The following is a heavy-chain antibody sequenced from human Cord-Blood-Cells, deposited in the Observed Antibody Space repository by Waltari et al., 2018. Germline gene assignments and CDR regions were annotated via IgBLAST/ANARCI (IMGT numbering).Heavy chain of an antibody. CDR2: INHSGST. CDR1: GGSLSGYY. V-gene: IGHV4-34*01. CDR3: ARGQLWAAPDY. D-gene: IGHD5-18*01. Sequence: QVQLQQWGAGLLKPSEPLSLTCAVYGGSLSGYYWSWIRQPPGKGLEWIGEINHSGSTNYNPSLKSRVTISVDTSKNQFSLKLSSVTAADTAVYYCARGQLWAAPDYWGQGTLVTVSS. J-gene: IGHJ4*02.